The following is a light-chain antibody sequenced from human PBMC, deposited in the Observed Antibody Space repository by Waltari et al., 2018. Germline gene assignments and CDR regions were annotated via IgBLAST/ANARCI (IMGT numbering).Light chain of an antibody. CDR2: AAS. Sequence: DIQLTQSPSFLSASVGDRVTFTCRASRDIRNYLAWYQQKSGKAPKLLIFAASTLQSGVPSRFSGRGSGTEFTLTISSLQPEDLATYYCQQPPGTFGGGTKVEIK. V-gene: IGKV1-9*01. CDR1: RDIRNY. CDR3: QQPPGT. J-gene: IGKJ4*01.